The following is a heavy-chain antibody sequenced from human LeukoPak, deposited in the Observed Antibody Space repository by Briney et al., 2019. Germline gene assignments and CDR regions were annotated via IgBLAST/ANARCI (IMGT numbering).Heavy chain of an antibody. CDR2: IYSGDSDT. Sequence: NTGESLKISCKGSGYSFTSYWIGWVRQMPGKGLEWMGIIYSGDSDTRYSSSFQGQVTISADKSISTAYLQWSSLKASDTAMYYCARGGCSSTSCHPCYFDPWGQGTLVTVSS. CDR1: GYSFTSYW. D-gene: IGHD2-2*01. V-gene: IGHV5-51*01. CDR3: ARGGCSSTSCHPCYFDP. J-gene: IGHJ5*02.